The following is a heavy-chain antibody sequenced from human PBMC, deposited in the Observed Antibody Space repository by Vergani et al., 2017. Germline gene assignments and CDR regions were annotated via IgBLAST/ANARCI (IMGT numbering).Heavy chain of an antibody. V-gene: IGHV1-46*01. CDR3: ARGAAGTYWFDP. J-gene: IGHJ5*02. CDR2: INPSGGST. D-gene: IGHD6-13*01. CDR1: GYTFTSYY. Sequence: QVQLVQSGAEVTKPGASVKVSCKASGYTFTSYYMHWVRQAPGQGLEWMGIINPSGGSTSYAQKFQGRVTMPRDTSTSTVYMELSSLRAEDTAVYYRARGAAGTYWFDPWGQGTLVTVSS.